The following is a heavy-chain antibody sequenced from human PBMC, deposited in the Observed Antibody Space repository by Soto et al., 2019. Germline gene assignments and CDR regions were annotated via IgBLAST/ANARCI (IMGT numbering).Heavy chain of an antibody. CDR3: ATQPGGGGY. Sequence: EVQLVESGGGLIQPGGSLRLSCAVSGFTVSNNYMSWVRQAPGKGLEGVSVIYSGGYTAYGDSVKGRFTISRDNSKNTLYSQMKTRRPAAAAVFYGATQPGGGGYWGQGTLVTVSS. CDR2: IYSGGYT. V-gene: IGHV3-53*01. CDR1: GFTVSNNY. J-gene: IGHJ4*02. D-gene: IGHD3-10*01.